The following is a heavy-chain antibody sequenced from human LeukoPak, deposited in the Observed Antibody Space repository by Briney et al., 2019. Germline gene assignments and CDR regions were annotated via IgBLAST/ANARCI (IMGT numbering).Heavy chain of an antibody. Sequence: GGSLRLSCAASGFTFNNYAMHWVRQAPGEGLEWVAVISRDGTQQYYAGSVKGRLTISRDNSQSTLYLHMNSLRAEDTAVYYCAREPTYSSSWHTSCDYWGQGTLVTVSS. V-gene: IGHV3-30*04. CDR3: AREPTYSSSWHTSCDY. J-gene: IGHJ4*02. CDR1: GFTFNNYA. CDR2: ISRDGTQQ. D-gene: IGHD6-13*01.